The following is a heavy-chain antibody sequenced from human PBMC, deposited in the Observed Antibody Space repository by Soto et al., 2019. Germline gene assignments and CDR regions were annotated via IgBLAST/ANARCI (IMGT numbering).Heavy chain of an antibody. Sequence: QITLKESGPTLVKPTQTLTLTCTFSGFSLSTSGVGVGWIRQPPGKALEWLALIYWDDDKRYSPSLKSRLTITKDPSKNQVVLTMTNMDTVDTATYYCAHRRDGDYLFDYWGQGTLVTVSS. CDR1: GFSLSTSGVG. CDR3: AHRRDGDYLFDY. D-gene: IGHD4-17*01. J-gene: IGHJ4*02. CDR2: IYWDDDK. V-gene: IGHV2-5*02.